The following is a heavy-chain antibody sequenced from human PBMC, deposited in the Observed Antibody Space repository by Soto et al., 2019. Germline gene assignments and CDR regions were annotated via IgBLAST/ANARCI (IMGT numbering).Heavy chain of an antibody. CDR1: GYPFSIYD. CDR3: ARGVDAGVDY. Sequence: QVQLVQSGAEVKKPGASVKVSCKASGYPFSIYDINWVRQATGQGLEWMGWMSPKSGNTGYAQNFHTRVTMTSDTSLSTAYMELRDLSYEDTAIYYCARGVDAGVDYWGQGTLVTVSS. V-gene: IGHV1-8*01. J-gene: IGHJ4*02. CDR2: MSPKSGNT. D-gene: IGHD1-26*01.